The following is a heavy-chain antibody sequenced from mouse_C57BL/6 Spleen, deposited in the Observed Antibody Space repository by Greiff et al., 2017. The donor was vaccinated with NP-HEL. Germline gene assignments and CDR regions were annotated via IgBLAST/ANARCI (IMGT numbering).Heavy chain of an antibody. V-gene: IGHV5-6*02. D-gene: IGHD1-1*01. CDR3: ARHEGSRTWDFDV. Sequence: DVKLVESGGDLVKPGGSLKLSCAASGFTFSSYGMSWVRQTPDKRLEWVATISSGGSYTYYPDSVKGRFTISRDNAKNTLYLQMSSLKSEDTAMYYWARHEGSRTWDFDVWGTGTTVTVSS. J-gene: IGHJ1*03. CDR2: ISSGGSYT. CDR1: GFTFSSYG.